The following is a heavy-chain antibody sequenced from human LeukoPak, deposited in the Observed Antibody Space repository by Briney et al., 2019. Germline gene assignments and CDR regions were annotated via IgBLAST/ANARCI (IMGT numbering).Heavy chain of an antibody. CDR1: GYTFTGYY. CDR3: AREGSGSYYLWFDP. J-gene: IGHJ5*02. CDR2: INPKSGGR. D-gene: IGHD1-26*01. Sequence: ASVKVSCKASGYTFTGYYMHWVRQAPGQGLEWKGWINPKSGGRNYGQKFQGRVTMTRDTSISTAYMEVSRLRSDDTAMHYCAREGSGSYYLWFDPWGQGTLVTVSS. V-gene: IGHV1-2*02.